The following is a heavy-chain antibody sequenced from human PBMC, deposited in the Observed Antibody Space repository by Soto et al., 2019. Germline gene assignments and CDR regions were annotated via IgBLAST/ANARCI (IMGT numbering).Heavy chain of an antibody. J-gene: IGHJ4*02. V-gene: IGHV4-30-4*01. CDR1: GGSISSGDYY. CDR3: ARVWSSSSSGFPYFDY. CDR2: IYYSGST. D-gene: IGHD6-6*01. Sequence: QVQLQESGPGLVKPSQTLSLTCTVSGGSISSGDYYWSWIRQPPGKGLEWIGYIYYSGSTYYNPSLKRRVTISVDTSKNQFSLKLSSVTAAATAVYYCARVWSSSSSGFPYFDYWGQGTLVTVSS.